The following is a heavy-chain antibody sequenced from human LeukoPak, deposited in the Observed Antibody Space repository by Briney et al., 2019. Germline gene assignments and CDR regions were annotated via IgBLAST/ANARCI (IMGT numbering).Heavy chain of an antibody. D-gene: IGHD1-26*01. Sequence: GGSLRLSCEASEFTFSSYEMSWVRQAPGKGLEWVSYIGRSGTTIYYADSVKGRFTISRDNAKNSLALQMNSLRAEDTAVYYCVRVRGGSGRSYAADAFDIWGQGTMVTVSS. V-gene: IGHV3-48*03. CDR3: VRVRGGSGRSYAADAFDI. CDR1: EFTFSSYE. J-gene: IGHJ3*02. CDR2: IGRSGTTI.